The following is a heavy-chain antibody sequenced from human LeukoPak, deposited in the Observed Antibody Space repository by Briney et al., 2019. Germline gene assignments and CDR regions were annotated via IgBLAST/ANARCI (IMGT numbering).Heavy chain of an antibody. Sequence: PSQTLSLTCTVSGDSISSGDYYWSWIRQHPGKGLEWTGYIYYTGSTYYNPSLKSRITISVDTSKNQFSLKPSSVTAADTAVYYCARVAPYEVGEGGAFDIWGQGTMVTVSS. CDR1: GDSISSGDYY. CDR2: IYYTGST. CDR3: ARVAPYEVGEGGAFDI. V-gene: IGHV4-31*03. J-gene: IGHJ3*02. D-gene: IGHD2-2*01.